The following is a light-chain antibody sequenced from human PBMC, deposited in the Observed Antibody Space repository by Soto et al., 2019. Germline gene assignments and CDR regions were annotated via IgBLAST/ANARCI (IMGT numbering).Light chain of an antibody. CDR1: SSDVGGYNS. V-gene: IGLV2-14*03. CDR2: DVV. CDR3: SSFTSSMTTV. J-gene: IGLJ1*01. Sequence: QSALTQPASVSGSPGESITISCTGTSSDVGGYNSVSWYQHHPGKAPKLILYDVVDRPSGVSYRFSGSKSGNTASLTISGLQAADEADYFCSSFTSSMTTVFGSGTKLTVL.